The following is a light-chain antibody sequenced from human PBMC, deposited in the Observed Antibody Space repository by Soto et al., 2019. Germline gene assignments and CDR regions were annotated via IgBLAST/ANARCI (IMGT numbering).Light chain of an antibody. J-gene: IGKJ1*01. CDR3: QQYGSSHTRT. CDR1: QSVSSSY. V-gene: IGKV3-20*01. Sequence: EIVLTQSPGTLSLSPGERATLSCRASQSVSSSYLAWYQQKPGQAPRLLIYGASSRATSIPDRFSGSGCGTDFNVTNSRLEPEYFAVYYCQQYGSSHTRTFGQGTKVEIK. CDR2: GAS.